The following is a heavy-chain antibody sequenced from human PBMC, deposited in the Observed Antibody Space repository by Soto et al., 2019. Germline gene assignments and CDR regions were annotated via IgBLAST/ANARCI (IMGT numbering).Heavy chain of an antibody. CDR3: ARLSHYNYDMDV. V-gene: IGHV5-10-1*01. J-gene: IGHJ6*02. Sequence: PGESLKISCKGAGYRFTSYWISWVRQMPGKGLEWMGRIDPSDSYTNYSPSFQGHVTISADKSISTAYLQWSRLKASDTAMYYCARLSHYNYDMDVWGQGTTVTVSS. CDR1: GYRFTSYW. CDR2: IDPSDSYT.